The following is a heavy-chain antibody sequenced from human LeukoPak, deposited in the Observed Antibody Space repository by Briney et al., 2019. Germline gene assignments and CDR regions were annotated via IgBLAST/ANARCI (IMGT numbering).Heavy chain of an antibody. V-gene: IGHV1-2*04. D-gene: IGHD6-19*01. Sequence: GGSLRLSCAASGFTFSSYGMHWVRQAPGQGLEWMGWINPNSGGTNYAQKFQGWVTMTRDTSISTAYMELSRLRSDDTAVYYCARVAVALGYYYGMDVWGQGTTVTVSS. J-gene: IGHJ6*02. CDR2: INPNSGGT. CDR1: GFTFSSYG. CDR3: ARVAVALGYYYGMDV.